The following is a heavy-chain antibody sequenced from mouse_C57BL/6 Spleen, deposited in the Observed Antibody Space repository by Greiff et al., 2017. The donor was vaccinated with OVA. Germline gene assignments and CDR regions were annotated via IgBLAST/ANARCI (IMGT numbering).Heavy chain of an antibody. V-gene: IGHV1-66*01. CDR3: ASWLLFAY. D-gene: IGHD2-3*01. Sequence: VQRVESGPELVKPGASVKISCKASGYSFTSYYIHWVKQRPGQGLEWIGWIYPGSGNTKYNEKFKGKATLTADTSSSTAYMQLSSLTSEDSAVYYCASWLLFAYWGQGTLVTVSA. CDR2: IYPGSGNT. J-gene: IGHJ3*01. CDR1: GYSFTSYY.